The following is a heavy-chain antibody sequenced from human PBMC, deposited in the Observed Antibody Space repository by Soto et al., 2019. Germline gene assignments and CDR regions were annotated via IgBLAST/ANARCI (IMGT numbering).Heavy chain of an antibody. V-gene: IGHV3-23*01. J-gene: IGHJ4*02. CDR2: ISGSGGST. CDR1: GFPFGGYA. Sequence: EVQLLESGGGLVQPGGSLSLSCAASGFPFGGYALSWARQPPGKGLEWVSAISGSGGSTYYADSVKGRFTISRDNSKNTLYLQMNSLRAEDTAVYYCATRAYYYDSSGYFDYWGQGTLVTVSS. CDR3: ATRAYYYDSSGYFDY. D-gene: IGHD3-22*01.